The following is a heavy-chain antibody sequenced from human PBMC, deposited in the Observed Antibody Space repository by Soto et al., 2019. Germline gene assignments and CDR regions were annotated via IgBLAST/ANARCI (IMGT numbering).Heavy chain of an antibody. Sequence: QVQLVESGGGVVQPGRSLRLSCAASGFRFRGYGIHWVRQAPGKGLEWVGVISYDGSNKYYADSVKDRFSISRDNSKNTLYLHMHTLSVEDTAVYFCAKDRADWDTALPRTPAEARYLDYWGQGILFTVSS. CDR1: GFRFRGYG. CDR2: ISYDGSNK. D-gene: IGHD5-18*01. CDR3: AKDRADWDTALPRTPAEARYLDY. V-gene: IGHV3-30*18. J-gene: IGHJ4*02.